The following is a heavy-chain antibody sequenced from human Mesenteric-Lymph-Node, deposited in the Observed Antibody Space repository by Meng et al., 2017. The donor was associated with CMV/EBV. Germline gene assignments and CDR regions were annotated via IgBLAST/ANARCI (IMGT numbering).Heavy chain of an antibody. CDR2: IIPIFGTA. D-gene: IGHD3-22*01. J-gene: IGHJ4*02. Sequence: SGGTFSSYAINWVRQAPGQGLEWMGGIIPIFGTANYAQKFQGRVTITTDESTSTAYMELSSLRSEDTAVYYCARGDDSSGYYSSGIDYWGQGTLVTVSS. CDR3: ARGDDSSGYYSSGIDY. V-gene: IGHV1-69*05. CDR1: GGTFSSYA.